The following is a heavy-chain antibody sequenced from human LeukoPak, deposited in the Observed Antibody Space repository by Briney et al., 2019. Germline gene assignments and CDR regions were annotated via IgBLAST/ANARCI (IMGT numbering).Heavy chain of an antibody. J-gene: IGHJ5*02. D-gene: IGHD3-3*02. CDR1: GFTVSSNY. CDR2: ISGSGGST. V-gene: IGHV3-23*01. Sequence: GGSLRLSCAASGFTVSSNYMSWVRQAPGKGLEWVSAISGSGGSTYYADSVKGRFTISRDNSKNTLYLQMNSLRAEDTAVYYCAKEIRRVWFDPWGQGTLVTVSS. CDR3: AKEIRRVWFDP.